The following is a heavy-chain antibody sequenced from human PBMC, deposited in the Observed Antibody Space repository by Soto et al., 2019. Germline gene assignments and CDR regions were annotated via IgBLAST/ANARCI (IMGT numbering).Heavy chain of an antibody. V-gene: IGHV3-30*18. D-gene: IGHD6-13*01. CDR3: AKPIVAAGYYGMDV. CDR1: GFTFSHYD. Sequence: GGSLSLSCAASGFTFSHYDMHWVRQAPGKGLEWVAVISFDGRNSYYGDSVKGRFTISRDKSKNKLYLQMNSLRAEDTAVYYCAKPIVAAGYYGMDVWGQGTTVNVSS. J-gene: IGHJ6*02. CDR2: ISFDGRNS.